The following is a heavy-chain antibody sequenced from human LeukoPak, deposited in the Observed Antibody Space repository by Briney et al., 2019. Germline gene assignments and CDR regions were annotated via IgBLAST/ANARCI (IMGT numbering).Heavy chain of an antibody. J-gene: IGHJ3*02. CDR1: GDSVTNHQ. CDR3: ARENYYDSSGPPDAFDI. V-gene: IGHV4-59*02. D-gene: IGHD3-22*01. Sequence: PSETLSLTCTVSGDSVTNHQWSWVRQPPGKGLEWIAYIHHSGSTNYNPSLKNRVTISIDTSKNQFSLRLISVTAADTAVYYCARENYYDSSGPPDAFDIWGQGTMVTVSS. CDR2: IHHSGST.